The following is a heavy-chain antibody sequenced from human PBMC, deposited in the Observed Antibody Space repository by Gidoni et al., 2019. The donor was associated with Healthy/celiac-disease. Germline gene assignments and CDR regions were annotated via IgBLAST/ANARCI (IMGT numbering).Heavy chain of an antibody. J-gene: IGHJ6*02. CDR3: ARSDIVVVPAAPPGDV. CDR1: GGSNSSSSYY. Sequence: QLQLQESGPGLVKPSATLSLTCTGPGGSNSSSSYYWGWIRQPPGKGLEWIGSIYYSGSTYYNPSLKSRVTISVDTSKNQFSLKLSSVTAADTAVYYCARSDIVVVPAAPPGDVWGQGTTVTVSS. V-gene: IGHV4-39*01. CDR2: IYYSGST. D-gene: IGHD2-2*01.